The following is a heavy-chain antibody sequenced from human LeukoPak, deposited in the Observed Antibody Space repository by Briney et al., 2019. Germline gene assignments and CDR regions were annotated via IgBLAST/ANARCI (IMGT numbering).Heavy chain of an antibody. J-gene: IGHJ3*02. D-gene: IGHD6-6*01. CDR3: AKDLSSSSGDDAFDI. CDR2: ICGSGGST. V-gene: IGHV3-23*01. Sequence: GGSVRLSCAASGFTFSSYAMRWARQAPGKGLEWLSAICGSGGSTYYADSVKGRFTISRDNSKNTLYLQMNSLRAEDTAIYYCAKDLSSSSGDDAFDIWGQGTMVTVSS. CDR1: GFTFSSYA.